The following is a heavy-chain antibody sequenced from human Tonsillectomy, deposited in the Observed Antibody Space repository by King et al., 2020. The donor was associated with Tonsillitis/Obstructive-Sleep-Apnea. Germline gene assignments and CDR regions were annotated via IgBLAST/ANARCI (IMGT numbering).Heavy chain of an antibody. CDR2: ISGSGTAI. CDR1: GFRFNDYY. J-gene: IGHJ5*02. CDR3: ARDRGGFDP. V-gene: IGHV3-11*01. Sequence: VQLVESGGGLVKPGGSLRLSCAASGFRFNDYYMNWIRQAPGKGLEWISYISGSGTAIYYADSVRGRFTISRDNAQNSLYLQMNSLRVEDTAVYYCARDRGGFDPGGQGTLVTVSS.